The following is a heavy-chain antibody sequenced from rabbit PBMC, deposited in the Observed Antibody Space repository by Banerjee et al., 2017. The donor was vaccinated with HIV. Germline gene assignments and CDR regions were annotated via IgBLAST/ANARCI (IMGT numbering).Heavy chain of an antibody. CDR3: ARDAGSSGYPDLFSL. J-gene: IGHJ4*01. CDR1: GFSFISSYY. V-gene: IGHV1S40*01. CDR2: IDAGSSGRT. D-gene: IGHD1-1*01. Sequence: QSLAESGGGLVQPELSLALTCRASGFSFISSYYMCWVRPAPGQGLEWVTCIDAGSSGRTYYASWAKGRFTISKTSSTTVTLQMASLAAADTATYFCARDAGSSGYPDLFSLWGQGTLVTVS.